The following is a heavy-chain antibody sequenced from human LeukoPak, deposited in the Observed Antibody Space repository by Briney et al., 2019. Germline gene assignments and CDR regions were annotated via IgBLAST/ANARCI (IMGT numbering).Heavy chain of an antibody. CDR3: ARVRSSYYDSSGQFDY. CDR2: IKQDGSEK. J-gene: IGHJ4*02. V-gene: IGHV3-7*01. Sequence: GGSLRLSCAASGFTFSSYWMSWVRQAPGKGLEWVANIKQDGSEKYYVDSVKGRFTISRDNAKNSLYLQMNSLRVEDTAVYYCARVRSSYYDSSGQFDYWGQGTLVTVSS. D-gene: IGHD3-22*01. CDR1: GFTFSSYW.